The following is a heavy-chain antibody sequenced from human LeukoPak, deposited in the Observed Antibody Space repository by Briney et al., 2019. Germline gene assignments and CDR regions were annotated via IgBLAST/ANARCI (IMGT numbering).Heavy chain of an antibody. D-gene: IGHD5-12*01. CDR1: GFTFSSYS. CDR2: ISSSSGNI. CDR3: ASSEGGYFSNDAFDI. Sequence: GGSLRLSCAACGFTFSSYSMNWVRQAPGKGLEWVSYISSSSGNIYYADSVKGRFTISRDNSKNTLYLQMNSLRAEDTAVYYCASSEGGYFSNDAFDIWGQGTMVTVSS. V-gene: IGHV3-48*01. J-gene: IGHJ3*02.